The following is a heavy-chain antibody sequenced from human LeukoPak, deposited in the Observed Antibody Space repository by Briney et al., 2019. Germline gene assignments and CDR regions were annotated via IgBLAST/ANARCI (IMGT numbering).Heavy chain of an antibody. Sequence: SETLSLTCTVSGGSISSYYWSWIRQPPGKALEWIGYIYYSGSTNYNPSLKSRVTISVDTSKNQFSLKLSSVTAADTAVYYCARGINRYCSGGSCQGGFDYWGQGTLVTVSS. J-gene: IGHJ4*02. CDR1: GGSISSYY. V-gene: IGHV4-59*01. CDR3: ARGINRYCSGGSCQGGFDY. D-gene: IGHD2-15*01. CDR2: IYYSGST.